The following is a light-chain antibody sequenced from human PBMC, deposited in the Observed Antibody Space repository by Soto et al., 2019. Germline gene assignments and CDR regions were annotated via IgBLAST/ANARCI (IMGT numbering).Light chain of an antibody. Sequence: AIQLTQSPSSLSASVGDRVTITCRASQGISSALAWYQQKPGKAPKLLIYDASSLESGVPSRFSGSGSGTDFTLTISSLQPEDFATDFCQQFNSYPSWTFGQGTKVDIK. CDR1: QGISSA. V-gene: IGKV1-13*02. CDR3: QQFNSYPSWT. CDR2: DAS. J-gene: IGKJ1*01.